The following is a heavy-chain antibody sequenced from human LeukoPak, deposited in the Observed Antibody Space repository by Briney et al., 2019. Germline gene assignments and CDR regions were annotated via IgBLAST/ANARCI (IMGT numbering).Heavy chain of an antibody. J-gene: IGHJ4*02. CDR2: IYSGGST. V-gene: IGHV3-53*01. Sequence: GGSLRLSCAASGFTFSSYAMSWVRQAPGKGLEWVSVIYSGGSTYYADSVKGRFTISRDNSKNTLYLQMNSLRAEDTAVYYCARVADLADYFDYWGQGTLVTVSS. CDR3: ARVADLADYFDY. CDR1: GFTFSSYA.